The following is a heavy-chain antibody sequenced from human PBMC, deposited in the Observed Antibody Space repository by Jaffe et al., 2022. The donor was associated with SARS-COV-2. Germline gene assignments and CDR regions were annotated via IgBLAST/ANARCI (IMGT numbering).Heavy chain of an antibody. Sequence: EVQLVESGGGLVQPGGSLRLSCAASGFTFSNYWMHWVRQAPGKGPLWVSRISGDGSSTNYADSVKGRFTISRDNAKNTLYLQMNGLRAEDTAVYYCARRSGDGGFFDYWGLGTLVTVSS. CDR2: ISGDGSST. J-gene: IGHJ4*02. CDR3: ARRSGDGGFFDY. V-gene: IGHV3-74*01. CDR1: GFTFSNYW. D-gene: IGHD2-21*02.